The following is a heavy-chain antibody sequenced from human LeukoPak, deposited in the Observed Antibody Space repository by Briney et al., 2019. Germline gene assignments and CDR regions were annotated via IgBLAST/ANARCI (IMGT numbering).Heavy chain of an antibody. CDR2: IKSKTDGGTT. J-gene: IGHJ3*02. Sequence: GGSLRLSCAASGFTFSNAWMTWVRQAPGKGLEWVGRIKSKTDGGTTDYAAPVKGRFTISRDDSENTVYLQMNSLKTEDTAVYYCSSMYRTGAFDIWGQGTMVTVSS. CDR1: GFTFSNAW. V-gene: IGHV3-15*01. D-gene: IGHD2-8*01. CDR3: SSMYRTGAFDI.